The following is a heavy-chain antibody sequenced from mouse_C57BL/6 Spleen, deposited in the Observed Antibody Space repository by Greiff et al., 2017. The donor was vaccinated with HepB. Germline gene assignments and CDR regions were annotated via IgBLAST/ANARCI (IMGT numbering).Heavy chain of an antibody. CDR1: GFSLTSYG. D-gene: IGHD1-1*01. CDR3: ASSSSSHERFAY. CDR2: IWGVGST. Sequence: VMLVESGPGLVAPSQSLSITCTVSGFSLTSYGVDWVRQSPGKGLEWLGVIWGVGSTNYNSALKSRLSISKDNSKCQVFLKMISLQTDDTAMDYCASSSSSHERFAYWGQGTLVTVSA. V-gene: IGHV2-6*01. J-gene: IGHJ3*01.